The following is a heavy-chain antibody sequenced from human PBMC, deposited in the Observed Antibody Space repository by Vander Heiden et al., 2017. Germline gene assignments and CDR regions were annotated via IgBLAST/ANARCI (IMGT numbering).Heavy chain of an antibody. CDR1: GFTFSSYA. J-gene: IGHJ4*02. CDR2: ISGSGGST. Sequence: EVQLLESGGGLVQPGGSLRLSCAASGFTFSSYAMSWVRQAPGKGLEWVSSISGSGGSTYYADSVKGRFTISRDNSKNTLYLQMNSLRAEDTAVYYCAKGQGAMVRGSRDDYWGQGTLVTVSS. CDR3: AKGQGAMVRGSRDDY. V-gene: IGHV3-23*01. D-gene: IGHD3-10*01.